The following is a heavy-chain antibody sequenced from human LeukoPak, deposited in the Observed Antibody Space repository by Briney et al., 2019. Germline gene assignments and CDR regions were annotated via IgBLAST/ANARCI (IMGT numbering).Heavy chain of an antibody. CDR2: IYTGGST. D-gene: IGHD3-10*01. V-gene: IGHV4-4*07. CDR3: ARDQGGSGSYYES. Sequence: RTSETLSLACTVSGGSISSYYWSWIRQPAGKGLEWIGRIYTGGSTNYNPPLKSRVTMSVDTSKNQFSLKLSSVTAADTAVYYCARDQGGSGSYYESRGQGTLVTVSS. J-gene: IGHJ4*02. CDR1: GGSISSYY.